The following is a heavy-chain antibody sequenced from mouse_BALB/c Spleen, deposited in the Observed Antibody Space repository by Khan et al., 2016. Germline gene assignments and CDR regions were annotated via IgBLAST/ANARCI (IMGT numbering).Heavy chain of an antibody. CDR3: ARTDRRGYFDY. V-gene: IGHV1-9*01. J-gene: IGHJ2*01. CDR2: ILPGSGST. Sequence: QVQLQQSGAELMKPGASVKLSCKATGYTFSSYWIEWVKQRPGHGLEWIGEILPGSGSTNYNEKFRGKATFTADTYSNTAYLQLSSLTSEDTAGHYCARTDRRGYFDYWGQGTTLTVSS. CDR1: GYTFSSYW.